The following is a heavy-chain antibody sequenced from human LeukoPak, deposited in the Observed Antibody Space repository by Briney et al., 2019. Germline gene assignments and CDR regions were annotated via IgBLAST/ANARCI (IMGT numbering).Heavy chain of an antibody. CDR1: GGSFSGYY. CDR3: ARRVLTGYSYYYYYYMDV. V-gene: IGHV4-34*01. D-gene: IGHD3-9*01. CDR2: INHSGST. Sequence: PSETLSLTCAVYGGSFSGYYWSWIRQPPGKGLEWIGEINHSGSTNYNPSLKSRVTISVDTSKNQFSLKLSSVTAADTAVYYCARRVLTGYSYYYYYYMDVWGKGTTVTISS. J-gene: IGHJ6*03.